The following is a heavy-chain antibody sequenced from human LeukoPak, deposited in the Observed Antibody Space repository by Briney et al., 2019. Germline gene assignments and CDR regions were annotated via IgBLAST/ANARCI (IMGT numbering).Heavy chain of an antibody. Sequence: SVKVSCKASGGTFSSYAISWVRQAPGQGLEWMGRIIPILGIANYAQKFQGRVTITADKSTSAAYMELSSLRSEDTAVYYCARDRSYYDSSGYPSFDYWGQGTLVTVSS. CDR2: IIPILGIA. V-gene: IGHV1-69*04. CDR3: ARDRSYYDSSGYPSFDY. J-gene: IGHJ4*02. CDR1: GGTFSSYA. D-gene: IGHD3-22*01.